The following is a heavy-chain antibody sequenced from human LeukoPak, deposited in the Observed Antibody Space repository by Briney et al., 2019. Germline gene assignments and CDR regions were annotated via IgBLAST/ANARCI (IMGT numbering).Heavy chain of an antibody. D-gene: IGHD2-15*01. CDR2: ISAYNGNT. Sequence: ASVKVSCKASGYTFTSYGISWVRQAPGQGLEWMGWISAYNGNTNYAQKLQGRVTMTTDTSTSTAYMELRSLRSDDTAVYYCARARVAATYYYYYMDVWGKGTTVTVSS. J-gene: IGHJ6*03. CDR3: ARARVAATYYYYYMDV. V-gene: IGHV1-18*01. CDR1: GYTFTSYG.